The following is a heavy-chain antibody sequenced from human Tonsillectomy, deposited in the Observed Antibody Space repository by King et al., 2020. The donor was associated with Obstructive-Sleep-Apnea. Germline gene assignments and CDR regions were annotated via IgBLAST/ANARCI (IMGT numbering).Heavy chain of an antibody. V-gene: IGHV3-7*03. CDR1: GFTFSSHW. CDR3: ARDLSSWYVAGVASFGY. Sequence: VQLVESGGGLVQPGGSLRLSCAASGFTFSSHWMSWVRQAPGKGLGWVPNINQDGSEKYYVASVKGRFTISRNNAKNSLYLQMNSLRAEDTAVYYCARDLSSWYVAGVASFGYWGQGTLVTVSS. CDR2: INQDGSEK. J-gene: IGHJ4*02. D-gene: IGHD6-13*01.